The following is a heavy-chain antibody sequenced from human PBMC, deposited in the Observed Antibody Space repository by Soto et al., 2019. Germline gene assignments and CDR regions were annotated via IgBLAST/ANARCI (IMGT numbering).Heavy chain of an antibody. Sequence: SETLSLTCTVSGGSISGSSYYWGWIRQPPGKGLEWIGSIYYSGSTYYNPSLKSRVTISVDTSKNQFSLKLSSVTAADTAVYYCASPYGGDGAEDAFDIWGQGTMVTVSS. D-gene: IGHD4-17*01. J-gene: IGHJ3*02. V-gene: IGHV4-39*01. CDR3: ASPYGGDGAEDAFDI. CDR1: GGSISGSSYY. CDR2: IYYSGST.